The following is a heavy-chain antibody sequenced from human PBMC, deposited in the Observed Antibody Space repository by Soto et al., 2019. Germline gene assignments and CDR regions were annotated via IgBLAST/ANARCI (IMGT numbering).Heavy chain of an antibody. CDR3: ARDRIRPDVATTSPWFDP. CDR2: IIPIFGTA. J-gene: IGHJ5*02. D-gene: IGHD5-12*01. Sequence: GASVKVSCKASGGTFSSYAISWVRQAPGQGLEWMGGIIPIFGTANYAQKFQGRVTITADKSTSTAYMELSSLRSEDTAVYYCARDRIRPDVATTSPWFDPWGQGTLVTVSS. CDR1: GGTFSSYA. V-gene: IGHV1-69*06.